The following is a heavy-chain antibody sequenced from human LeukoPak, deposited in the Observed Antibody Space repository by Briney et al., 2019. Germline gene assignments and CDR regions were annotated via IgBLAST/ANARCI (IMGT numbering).Heavy chain of an antibody. CDR3: AAVQTLAWNLGFRNAFDI. Sequence: SVKVSCKASGFTFTSSAVQWVRQARGQRLEWIGWIVVGSGNTNYAQKFQERVTITRDMSTSTAYMELSSLRSEDTAVYHCAAVQTLAWNLGFRNAFDIWGQGTMVTVSS. D-gene: IGHD1-7*01. V-gene: IGHV1-58*01. J-gene: IGHJ3*02. CDR1: GFTFTSSA. CDR2: IVVGSGNT.